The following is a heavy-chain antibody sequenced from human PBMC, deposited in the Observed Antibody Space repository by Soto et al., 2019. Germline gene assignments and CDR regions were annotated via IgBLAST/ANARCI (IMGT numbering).Heavy chain of an antibody. D-gene: IGHD3-10*01. CDR1: GGSISSSSYY. CDR2: IYYSGST. V-gene: IGHV4-39*01. J-gene: IGHJ1*01. CDR3: DGWALASEFFLH. Sequence: QLQLQESGPGLVKLSETLSLTCTVSGGSISSSSYYWGWIRQPPGKGLEWIGSIYYSGSTYYNPSLEFRVTLTLDRSKDQFSLKLSTVAPADTDVYYCDGWALASEFFLHWCQGPLASVSS.